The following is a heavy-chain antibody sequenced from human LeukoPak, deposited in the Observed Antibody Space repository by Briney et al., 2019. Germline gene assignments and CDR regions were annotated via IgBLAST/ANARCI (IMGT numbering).Heavy chain of an antibody. J-gene: IGHJ5*02. V-gene: IGHV4-34*01. CDR2: INHSGST. D-gene: IGHD3-22*01. CDR1: GGSFSGYY. Sequence: SETLSLTCAVYGGSFSGYYWSWIRQPPGKGLEWSGQINHSGSTYYNPSLKSRVTISVDTSKNQFSLKLSSVTAADTAVYYCAREPIVVVILRWFDPWGQGTLVTVSS. CDR3: AREPIVVVILRWFDP.